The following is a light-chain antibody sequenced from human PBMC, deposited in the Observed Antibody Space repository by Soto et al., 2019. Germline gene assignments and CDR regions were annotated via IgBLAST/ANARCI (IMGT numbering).Light chain of an antibody. V-gene: IGLV2-14*01. CDR2: EVN. CDR3: TSYTNTGTLV. J-gene: IGLJ3*02. Sequence: QSVLTQPASVSGSPGQSITISCTGTSSDVGGYVFVSWYQQYPGKAPQLLIYEVNNRPSGISNRFSGSKSGNTASLTISGLQADDEADYYCTSYTNTGTLVFGGGTQLTVL. CDR1: SSDVGGYVF.